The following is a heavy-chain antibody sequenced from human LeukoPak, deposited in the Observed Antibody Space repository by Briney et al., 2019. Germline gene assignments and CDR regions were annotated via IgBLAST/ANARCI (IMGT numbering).Heavy chain of an antibody. Sequence: SETLSLTCAVYGGSFSGYYWSWIRQPPGKGLEWIGEINHSGSTNYNPSLKSRVTISVDTSKIQFSLKLSSVTAADTAVYYCARGVVVVPAAIKQPNWFDPWGQGTLVTVSS. V-gene: IGHV4-34*01. CDR2: INHSGST. D-gene: IGHD2-2*01. J-gene: IGHJ5*02. CDR3: ARGVVVVPAAIKQPNWFDP. CDR1: GGSFSGYY.